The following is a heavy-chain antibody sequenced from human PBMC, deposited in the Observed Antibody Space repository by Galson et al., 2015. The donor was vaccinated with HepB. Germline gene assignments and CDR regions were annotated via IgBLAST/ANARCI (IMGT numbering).Heavy chain of an antibody. CDR2: INPNSGGT. CDR1: GYTFTGYY. CDR3: ARGPGHYYDSSGGRPVDWYFDL. Sequence: SVKVSCKASGYTFTGYYMHWVRQAHGQGLEWMGRINPNSGGTNYAQKFQGRVTMTRDTSISTAYMELSSLRSEDTAVYYCARGPGHYYDSSGGRPVDWYFDLWGRGTLVTVSS. D-gene: IGHD3-22*01. V-gene: IGHV1-2*06. J-gene: IGHJ2*01.